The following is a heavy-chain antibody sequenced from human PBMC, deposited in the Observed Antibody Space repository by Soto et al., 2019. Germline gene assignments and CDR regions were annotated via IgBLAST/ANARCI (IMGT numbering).Heavy chain of an antibody. V-gene: IGHV3-33*01. Sequence: QVQLVESGGGVVQPGRSLRLSCAASGFTFSSYGMHWVRQAPGKGLEWVAVIWYDGSNKYYADSVKGRFTLSRDNSKNTLYLQINSLTAKDTAVYYCARDSVGAYWGQGTLVNVSS. J-gene: IGHJ4*02. CDR3: ARDSVGAY. CDR1: GFTFSSYG. D-gene: IGHD1-26*01. CDR2: IWYDGSNK.